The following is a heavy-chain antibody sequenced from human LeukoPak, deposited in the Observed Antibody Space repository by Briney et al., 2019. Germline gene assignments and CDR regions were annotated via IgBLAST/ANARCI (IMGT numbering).Heavy chain of an antibody. V-gene: IGHV4-34*01. Sequence: PSETLSLTCAVYGGSFSGYYWSWIRQPPGKGLEWIGEIYHSGSTNYNPSLKSRVTISVDKSKNQFSLKLSSVTAADTAVYYCARVNRGYYFDYWGQGTLVTVSS. CDR3: ARVNRGYYFDY. CDR2: IYHSGST. D-gene: IGHD2/OR15-2a*01. J-gene: IGHJ4*02. CDR1: GGSFSGYY.